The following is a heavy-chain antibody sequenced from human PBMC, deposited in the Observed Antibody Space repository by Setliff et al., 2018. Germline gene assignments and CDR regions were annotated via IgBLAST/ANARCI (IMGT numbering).Heavy chain of an antibody. CDR2: ISAYSGDT. Sequence: ASVKVSCKTSGYTFRSYGVSWVRQAPGQGLEWMGWISAYSGDTIYAQNYQGRVIMTRNTSISTAYLELNTLRSDDTAVYYCARERYFDYWGQGTLVTVSS. CDR3: ARERYFDY. J-gene: IGHJ4*02. V-gene: IGHV1-18*01. CDR1: GYTFRSYG.